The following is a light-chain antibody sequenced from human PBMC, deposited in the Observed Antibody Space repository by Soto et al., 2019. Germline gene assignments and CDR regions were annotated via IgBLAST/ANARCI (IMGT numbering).Light chain of an antibody. CDR1: SSDVGGYNY. Sequence: QSALTQPASVSRSPGQSITISCTGTSSDVGGYNYVSWYQQHPGKAPKLMIYDVSNRPSGVSNRFSGSKSGNTASLTISGLQAEDEADYYCSSYTSSSTFVFGGGTKVTVL. V-gene: IGLV2-14*01. J-gene: IGLJ2*01. CDR3: SSYTSSSTFV. CDR2: DVS.